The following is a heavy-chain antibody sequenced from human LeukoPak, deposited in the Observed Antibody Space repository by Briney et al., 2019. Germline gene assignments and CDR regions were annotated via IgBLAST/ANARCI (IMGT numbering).Heavy chain of an antibody. CDR1: GFTFSSYW. D-gene: IGHD5-18*01. CDR3: ARGDRQLLFNRNKGGFDP. Sequence: GGSLRLSCAASGFTFSSYWMHWVRPAPGKGLAWVSRINSDGSRTNYADSVEGRFTISRENSKKTVYLQMNSLRPDDTAVYYCARGDRQLLFNRNKGGFDPWGQGTLVTVS. V-gene: IGHV3-74*01. J-gene: IGHJ5*02. CDR2: INSDGSRT.